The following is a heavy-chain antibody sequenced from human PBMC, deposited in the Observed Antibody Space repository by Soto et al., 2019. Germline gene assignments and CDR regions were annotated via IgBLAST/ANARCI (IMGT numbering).Heavy chain of an antibody. CDR1: GFTFSSYA. D-gene: IGHD1-1*01. V-gene: IGHV3-30-3*01. J-gene: IGHJ6*02. Sequence: QVQLVESGGGVVQPGRSLRLSCAASGFTFSSYAMHWVRQAPGKGLEWVAVISYDGSNKYYADSVKGRFTISRDNSNNTLYLQMNSLRAEDTAVYYCARDRIRYNWNDFPYSYYGMDVWGQGTTVTVSS. CDR2: ISYDGSNK. CDR3: ARDRIRYNWNDFPYSYYGMDV.